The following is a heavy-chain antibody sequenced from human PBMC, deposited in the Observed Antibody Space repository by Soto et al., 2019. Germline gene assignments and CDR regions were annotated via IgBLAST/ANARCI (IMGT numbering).Heavy chain of an antibody. D-gene: IGHD2-2*01. Sequence: QVHLVQSGAEVKRPGSSVRVSCRASGGTFYTYAFTWVRQAPGHGLEWMGGITPMIGTTKYAQKFHGRVTFSADEPASPAYMDRSTLRSDDTAVYYGARAVGVMPSVFGFWGQGPLITVSS. V-gene: IGHV1-69*01. CDR2: ITPMIGTT. CDR3: ARAVGVMPSVFGF. J-gene: IGHJ4*02. CDR1: GGTFYTYA.